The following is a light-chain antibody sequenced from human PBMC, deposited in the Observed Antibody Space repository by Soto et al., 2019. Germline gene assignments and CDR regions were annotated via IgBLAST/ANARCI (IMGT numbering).Light chain of an antibody. CDR1: QSISSY. V-gene: IGKV1-39*01. CDR3: QQSYSTPPT. CDR2: AAS. Sequence: DIQMTQSPSSLSASVGDRVTITCRASQSISSYLNWYQQKPGKAPKLLINAASSLQSGVPSRFSGSGSGTDFTLTISSLQPEDFATYYCQQSYSTPPTFGGGTKVDIK. J-gene: IGKJ4*01.